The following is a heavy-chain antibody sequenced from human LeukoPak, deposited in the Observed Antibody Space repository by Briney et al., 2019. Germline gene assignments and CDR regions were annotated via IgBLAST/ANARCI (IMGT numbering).Heavy chain of an antibody. Sequence: SETLSLTCAVYGGSFSGYYWSWIRQPPGKGLEWIGEINHSGSTNYNPSLKSRVTISVDTSKNQFSLTLSSVTAADTAVYYCAREGPDRTLLYYYYYMDVWGKGTTVTVSS. CDR2: INHSGST. D-gene: IGHD3-22*01. V-gene: IGHV4-34*01. CDR3: AREGPDRTLLYYYYYMDV. J-gene: IGHJ6*03. CDR1: GGSFSGYY.